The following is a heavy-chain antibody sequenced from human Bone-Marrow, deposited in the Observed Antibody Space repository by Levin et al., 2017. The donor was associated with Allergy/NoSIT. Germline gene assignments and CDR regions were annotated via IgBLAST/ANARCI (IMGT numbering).Heavy chain of an antibody. CDR3: TTVVHCSDGVCYPHS. D-gene: IGHD2-8*02. CDR1: GFTFTNAW. V-gene: IGHV3-15*07. Sequence: TGGSLRLSCVDSGFTFTNAWMNWVRQAPGKGLEWVGRIKSRSDGGTTDYAAPVKGRFAISRDDSKNTLHLPMDSQKIEDTALYYCTTVVHCSDGVCYPHSWGQGTLLTVSS. CDR2: IKSRSDGGTT. J-gene: IGHJ4*02.